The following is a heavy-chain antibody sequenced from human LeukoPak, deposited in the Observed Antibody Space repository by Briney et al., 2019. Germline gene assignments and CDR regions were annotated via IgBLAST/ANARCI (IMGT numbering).Heavy chain of an antibody. J-gene: IGHJ4*02. CDR3: AKDLEVASFSYHFDY. D-gene: IGHD5-12*01. Sequence: AGGPLRLSCAASGFTFSSYAMSWVRQAPRKALEWVSAISGSGGSTYYADSVKGRFTISRDNSKNTLYLQMNSLRAEDTAVYYCAKDLEVASFSYHFDYWGQGTLVTVSS. CDR1: GFTFSSYA. CDR2: ISGSGGST. V-gene: IGHV3-23*01.